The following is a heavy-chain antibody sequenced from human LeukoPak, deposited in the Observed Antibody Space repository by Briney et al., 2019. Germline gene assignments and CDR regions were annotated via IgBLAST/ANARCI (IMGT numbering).Heavy chain of an antibody. D-gene: IGHD3-16*01. V-gene: IGHV3-74*01. J-gene: IGHJ4*02. CDR3: ARGGSYGDY. CDR2: VNPDGSSI. CDR1: GFTFSNYW. Sequence: GGSLRLSCAASGFTFSNYWMHWVRQVPEKGLVWVSRVNPDGSSIIYANSVKGRFASSRDNAKNTLYLQMNRLRVEDTAVYYCARGGSYGDYWGQGVLVTVSS.